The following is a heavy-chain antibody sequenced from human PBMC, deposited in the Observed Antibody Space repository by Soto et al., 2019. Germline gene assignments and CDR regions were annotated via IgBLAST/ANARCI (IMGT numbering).Heavy chain of an antibody. CDR1: GGTFSSYT. J-gene: IGHJ5*02. CDR3: ARTFVVVVAATTENWFDP. Sequence: SVKVSCKASGGTFSSYTISWVRQAPGQGLEWMGRIIPILGIANYAQKFQGRVTITADKSTSTAYMELSSLRSEDTAVYYCARTFVVVVAATTENWFDPWGQGTLVTVSS. CDR2: IIPILGIA. V-gene: IGHV1-69*02. D-gene: IGHD2-15*01.